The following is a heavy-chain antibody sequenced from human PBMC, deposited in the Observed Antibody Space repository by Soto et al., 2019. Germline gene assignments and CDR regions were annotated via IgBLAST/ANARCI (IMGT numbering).Heavy chain of an antibody. V-gene: IGHV3-20*04. Sequence: EVYLVESGGGVVRPGGSLRLSCAASGFGFDEYGMSWVRQGPGKGLEWVSGINRHGDSTGYADSVKGRFTISRDNAKNSLYLESNGLRAEDTAFYYCARDHRWGYEYGDYGDSWGQGTLVTVSS. CDR3: ARDHRWGYEYGDYGDS. CDR2: INRHGDST. J-gene: IGHJ4*02. D-gene: IGHD4-17*01. CDR1: GFGFDEYG.